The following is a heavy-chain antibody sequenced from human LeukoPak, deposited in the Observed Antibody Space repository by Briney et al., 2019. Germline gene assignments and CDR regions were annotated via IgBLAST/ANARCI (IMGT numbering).Heavy chain of an antibody. CDR2: ISSTSTYI. V-gene: IGHV3-21*01. Sequence: PGGSLRLSCAASGFTVSSNYMSWVRQPPGKGLEWVSSISSTSTYIYYADSVKGRFTISRDNARNSLFLQMNNLRVDDSAVYYYAREYTAMAYDYWGQGNLVTVSS. D-gene: IGHD5-18*01. CDR3: AREYTAMAYDY. J-gene: IGHJ4*02. CDR1: GFTVSSNY.